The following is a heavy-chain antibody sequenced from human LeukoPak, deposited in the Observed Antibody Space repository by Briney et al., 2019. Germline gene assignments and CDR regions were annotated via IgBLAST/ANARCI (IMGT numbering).Heavy chain of an antibody. CDR2: INHSGST. J-gene: IGHJ1*01. V-gene: IGHV4-34*01. CDR1: GGSFSGYY. Sequence: SETLSLTCAVYGGSFSGYYWSWIRQPPGKGLEWIGEINHSGSTNYNPSVKSRVTISVDTSKNQFSLKLSSVTAADTAVYYCARPRIVGAPGYFQHWGQGTLVTVSS. D-gene: IGHD1-26*01. CDR3: ARPRIVGAPGYFQH.